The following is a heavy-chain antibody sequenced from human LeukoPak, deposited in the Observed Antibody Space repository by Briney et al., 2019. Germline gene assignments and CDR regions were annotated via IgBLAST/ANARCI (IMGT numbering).Heavy chain of an antibody. V-gene: IGHV4-59*01. CDR2: IYYSGST. CDR3: ARHRYYYDSSGYYYRP. Sequence: RPSETLSLTCTVSGASISSYYWSWIRQPPGKGLEWIGYIYYSGSTNYNPSLKSRVTISVDTSKNQFSLRLSSVTAADTAVYYCARHRYYYDSSGYYYRPWGQGTLVTVSS. CDR1: GASISSYY. J-gene: IGHJ5*02. D-gene: IGHD3-22*01.